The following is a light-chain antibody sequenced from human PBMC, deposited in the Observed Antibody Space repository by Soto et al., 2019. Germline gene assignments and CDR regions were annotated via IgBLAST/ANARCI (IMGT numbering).Light chain of an antibody. CDR1: QSFSNS. CDR2: DVS. CDR3: QQRTNWPLT. V-gene: IGKV3-11*01. J-gene: IGKJ4*01. Sequence: EIVLTQYPATLSLSPGERATLSCWASQSFSNSLAWYQQRPGQSPRLLIYDVSTRAPGIPARFGGSGSGTDFTLTISSIETEDFAVYYCQQRTNWPLTFGGGTKVDIK.